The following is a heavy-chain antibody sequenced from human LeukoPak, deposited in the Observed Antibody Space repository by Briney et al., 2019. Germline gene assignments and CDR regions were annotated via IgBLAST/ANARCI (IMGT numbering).Heavy chain of an antibody. CDR1: GGSISSYY. Sequence: SETLSLTCTVSGGSISSYYWSWIRQPPGKGLEWIGYIYTSGSTNYNPSLKSRVTISVDTSKNQFSLKLSSVTAADTAVYYCARHGCSSTSCRDAFDIWGQGTMVTVSS. D-gene: IGHD2-2*01. J-gene: IGHJ3*02. CDR2: IYTSGST. CDR3: ARHGCSSTSCRDAFDI. V-gene: IGHV4-4*09.